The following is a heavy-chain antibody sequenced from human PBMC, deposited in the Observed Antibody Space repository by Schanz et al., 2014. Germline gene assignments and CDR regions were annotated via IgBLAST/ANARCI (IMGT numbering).Heavy chain of an antibody. CDR1: RFTVTNAW. CDR2: IKSKSDGGTT. CDR3: ATASSPVREAGAGSSFHL. J-gene: IGHJ5*02. D-gene: IGHD6-13*01. Sequence: EAHLVESGGGLVKPGGSLTLSCAASRFTVTNAWMSWVRQAPGKGLEWVGRIKSKSDGGTTDYAAPVKDRFTISRDDSQSTFYLQMSSLKIEDTAVYYCATASSPVREAGAGSSFHLWGQGTLVTVAP. V-gene: IGHV3-15*01.